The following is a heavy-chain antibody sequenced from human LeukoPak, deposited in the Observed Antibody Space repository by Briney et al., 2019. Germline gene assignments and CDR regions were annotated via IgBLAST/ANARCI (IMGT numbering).Heavy chain of an antibody. Sequence: GESLKISCKGSGYRFTRNWIGWVRQMPGKGLEWMGSIYPGDSDTRYSPSFQGQVTISADKSINTAYLQWSSLKASDTATYFCASLQDSSLGDYRGQGTLVTVSS. CDR3: ASLQDSSLGDY. D-gene: IGHD6-13*01. V-gene: IGHV5-51*01. J-gene: IGHJ4*02. CDR2: IYPGDSDT. CDR1: GYRFTRNW.